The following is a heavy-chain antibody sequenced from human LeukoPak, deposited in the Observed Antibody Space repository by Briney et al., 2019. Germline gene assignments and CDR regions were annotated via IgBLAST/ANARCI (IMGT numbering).Heavy chain of an antibody. CDR3: AKLPLLWFGEYYFDY. D-gene: IGHD3-10*01. CDR2: ISGSGGST. J-gene: IGHJ4*02. Sequence: GGSLRLSCAASGFTFSSYAMSWVRQAPGKGLEGVSAISGSGGSTYYADSVKGRFTISRDNSKNTLYLQMNSLRAEDTAVYYCAKLPLLWFGEYYFDYWGQGTLVTVSS. V-gene: IGHV3-23*01. CDR1: GFTFSSYA.